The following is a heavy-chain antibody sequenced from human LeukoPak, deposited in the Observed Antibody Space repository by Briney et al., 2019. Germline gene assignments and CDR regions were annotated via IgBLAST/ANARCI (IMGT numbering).Heavy chain of an antibody. CDR1: GYSISSGYY. CDR3: ARDSVYSSSWYVDP. J-gene: IGHJ5*02. D-gene: IGHD6-13*01. CDR2: IYHSGST. V-gene: IGHV4-38-2*02. Sequence: PSETLPLTCAVSGYSISSGYYWGWIRQPPGKGLEWIGSIYHSGSTYYNPSLKSRVTISVDTSKNQFSLKLSSVTAADTAVYYCARDSVYSSSWYVDPWGQGTLVTVSS.